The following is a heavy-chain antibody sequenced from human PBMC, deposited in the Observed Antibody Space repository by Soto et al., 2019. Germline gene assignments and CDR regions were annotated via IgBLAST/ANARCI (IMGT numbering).Heavy chain of an antibody. CDR1: GFTFSSYA. CDR3: AKALASRPLRASPGY. CDR2: IIGSGGST. V-gene: IGHV3-23*01. D-gene: IGHD6-6*01. J-gene: IGHJ4*02. Sequence: EVQLLESGGGLVQPGGSLRLSCAASGFTFSSYAMSWVRQAPGKGLEWVSAIIGSGGSTYYADSVKGRFTISRDNSNSTLYLQMNSLRAEDTAVYYCAKALASRPLRASPGYWGQGTLVTVSS.